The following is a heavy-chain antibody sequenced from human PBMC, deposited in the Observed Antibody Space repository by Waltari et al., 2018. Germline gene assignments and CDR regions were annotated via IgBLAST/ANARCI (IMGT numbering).Heavy chain of an antibody. CDR2: IRYDGSNK. CDR1: GFTFSSYG. CDR3: AKDRRYFAY. V-gene: IGHV3-30*02. Sequence: QVQLVESGGGVVQPGGSLRLSCAASGFTFSSYGMHWVRQAPGKGLEWVAFIRYDGSNKYYADSVKGRFTISRDNSKNTLYLQMNSLRAEDTAVYYCAKDRRYFAYWGQGTLVTVSS. J-gene: IGHJ4*02.